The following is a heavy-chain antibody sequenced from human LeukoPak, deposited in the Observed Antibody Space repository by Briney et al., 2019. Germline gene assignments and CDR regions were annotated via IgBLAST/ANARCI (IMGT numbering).Heavy chain of an antibody. D-gene: IGHD3-3*01. CDR2: INPNSGGT. J-gene: IGHJ5*02. Sequence: EASVTVSCKASGYTFTGYYMHWVRQAPGQGLEGMGWINPNSGGTNYAQKFQGRVTMTRDTSISTAYMELSRLRSDDTAVYYCARDRQLSFGVVIPRWFDPWGQGTLVTVSA. CDR3: ARDRQLSFGVVIPRWFDP. CDR1: GYTFTGYY. V-gene: IGHV1-2*02.